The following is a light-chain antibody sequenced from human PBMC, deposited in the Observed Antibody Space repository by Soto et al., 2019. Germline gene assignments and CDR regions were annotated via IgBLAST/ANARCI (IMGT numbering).Light chain of an antibody. CDR1: QGIRND. J-gene: IGKJ1*01. Sequence: AIQMTQSPSSLSASVGDRVTITCLASQGIRNDLGWYQQRPGKAPKLLIYAASTLQSGVPSRFSGSGSGTDFTLTISSLQPEDFATYFCLQDHNYPRTFGQGTKVDIK. CDR2: AAS. CDR3: LQDHNYPRT. V-gene: IGKV1-6*01.